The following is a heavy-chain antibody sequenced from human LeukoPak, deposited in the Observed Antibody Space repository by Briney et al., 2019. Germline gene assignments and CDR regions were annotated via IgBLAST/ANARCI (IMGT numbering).Heavy chain of an antibody. D-gene: IGHD5-24*01. Sequence: GGSLRLSCAASGFIFSSYSMNWVRHAPGKGLEWVSSISSTSTYIHYADSLKGRFTISRDNARNSLYLQINSLRVEDTAVYYWARVQRGEMATFDYWGQGTLVTVSS. J-gene: IGHJ4*02. CDR3: ARVQRGEMATFDY. CDR2: ISSTSTYI. V-gene: IGHV3-21*01. CDR1: GFIFSSYS.